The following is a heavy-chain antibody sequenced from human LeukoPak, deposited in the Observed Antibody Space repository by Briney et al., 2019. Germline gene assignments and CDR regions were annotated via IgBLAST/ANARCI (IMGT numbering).Heavy chain of an antibody. D-gene: IGHD6-13*01. CDR1: GGSISSTNW. J-gene: IGHJ4*02. CDR2: ISHSGST. CDR3: ARHRAYSGSTPFGY. Sequence: SETLSLTCAVSGGSISSTNWWTWVRQPPGKGLEWIGEISHSGSTNYNPSLKSRVTISIDKSKNQFSLKLSSVTAADTAVYYCARHRAYSGSTPFGYWGQGTLVTVSS. V-gene: IGHV4-4*02.